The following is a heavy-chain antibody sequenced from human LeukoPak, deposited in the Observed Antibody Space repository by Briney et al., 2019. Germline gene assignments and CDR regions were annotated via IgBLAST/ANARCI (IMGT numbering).Heavy chain of an antibody. CDR2: ISRSGSTK. J-gene: IGHJ4*02. CDR1: GFTFSDYN. Sequence: GGSLRLSCAASGFTFSDYNMRWIRQAPGKGLEWVSSISRSGSTKYYADSVQGRFTISRDNAKNSLYLQMNSLRAEDTAVYYCAKRGFGSGDYWGQGTLVTVSS. D-gene: IGHD6-19*01. V-gene: IGHV3-11*01. CDR3: AKRGFGSGDY.